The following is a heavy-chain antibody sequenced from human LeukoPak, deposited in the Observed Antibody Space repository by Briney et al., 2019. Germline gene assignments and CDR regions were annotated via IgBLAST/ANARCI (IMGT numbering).Heavy chain of an antibody. V-gene: IGHV3-64*01. CDR1: GFTFSSYA. Sequence: GGSLRLSCAASGFTFSSYAMHWVRQAPGKGLEYVSAISSNGGSTYYANSVKGRFTISRDNAENSLYLQMNNLRVEDTAVYYCARNGAPYSGSYIDYWGQGTLVTVSS. D-gene: IGHD1-26*01. CDR2: ISSNGGST. CDR3: ARNGAPYSGSYIDY. J-gene: IGHJ4*02.